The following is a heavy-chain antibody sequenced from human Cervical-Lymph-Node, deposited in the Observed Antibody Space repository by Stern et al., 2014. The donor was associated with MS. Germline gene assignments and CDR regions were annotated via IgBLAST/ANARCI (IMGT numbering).Heavy chain of an antibody. CDR1: GYTFTSYG. J-gene: IGHJ6*02. D-gene: IGHD3-3*01. V-gene: IGHV3-33*01. CDR3: ARDQRITISEYEYSYYGMDV. Sequence: QVQLVQSGAGVVQPGGSLRVSCTASGYTFTSYGLHWVRQAPGKGLEWVGVIWDDGGSTYYADHVQGRFTMSIDNSKNTLYLQMNSLRAEDTAVYYCARDQRITISEYEYSYYGMDVWGQGTTVTVSS. CDR2: IWDDGGST.